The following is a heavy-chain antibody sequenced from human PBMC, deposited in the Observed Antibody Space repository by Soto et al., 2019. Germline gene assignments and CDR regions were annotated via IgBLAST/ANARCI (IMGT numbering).Heavy chain of an antibody. CDR1: GFPFTNTY. CDR2: IKRTADGGTI. Sequence: GGSLRLSCAASGFPFTNTYMNWVRQAPGKGLEWVGRIKRTADGGTIDYAAPTKGRFTISRDDSKNMLSLQMNSLKTEDTAVYYCTTEDYDRSGYYYFDYWGQGALVTVS. CDR3: TTEDYDRSGYYYFDY. V-gene: IGHV3-15*07. D-gene: IGHD3-22*01. J-gene: IGHJ4*02.